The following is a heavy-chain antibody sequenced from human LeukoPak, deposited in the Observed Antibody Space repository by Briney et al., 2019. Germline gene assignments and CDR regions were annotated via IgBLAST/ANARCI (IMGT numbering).Heavy chain of an antibody. V-gene: IGHV5-51*01. CDR3: ARREGGWYLDY. D-gene: IGHD6-19*01. CDR2: IYPGDFNT. CDR1: GYTFSNYW. Sequence: GESLKISCKGSGYTFSNYWIGWVRQMPGQGLEWMGIIYPGDFNTRYSPSFPGQVTISADKSISTAYLQWNSLKASDTAMYYCARREGGWYLDYWGQGTLVTVSS. J-gene: IGHJ4*02.